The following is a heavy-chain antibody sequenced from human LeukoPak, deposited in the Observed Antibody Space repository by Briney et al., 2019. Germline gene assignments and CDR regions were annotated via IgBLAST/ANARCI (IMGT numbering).Heavy chain of an antibody. CDR1: GFTFSSYA. CDR3: RSVIGRFKFDY. Sequence: GGSLRLSCAASGFTFSSYAMSWVRQAPGKGLEWVSAISGSGGSTYYADSVKGRFTISRDNSKNTLYLQMNSLRAEDTAVYCCRSVIGRFKFDYWGQGTLVTVSS. V-gene: IGHV3-23*01. J-gene: IGHJ4*02. CDR2: ISGSGGST. D-gene: IGHD3-16*02.